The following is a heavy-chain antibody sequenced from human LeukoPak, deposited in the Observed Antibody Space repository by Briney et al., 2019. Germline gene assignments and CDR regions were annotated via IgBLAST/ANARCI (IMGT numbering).Heavy chain of an antibody. Sequence: GGSLRLSCAASGFTFSTDAMTWVCQAPGKGLQWVSAISGSGGSTYYGDSVKGRFTISRDNSKNMMYLQMNSLRVEDTAVYYCARDSSGWSKNYWGQGTLVTVSS. CDR3: ARDSSGWSKNY. J-gene: IGHJ4*02. CDR2: ISGSGGST. D-gene: IGHD6-19*01. V-gene: IGHV3-23*01. CDR1: GFTFSTDA.